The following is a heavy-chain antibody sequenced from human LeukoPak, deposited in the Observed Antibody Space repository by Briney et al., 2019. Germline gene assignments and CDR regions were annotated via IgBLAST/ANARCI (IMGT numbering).Heavy chain of an antibody. CDR2: ISWNSGSI. D-gene: IGHD2-2*02. CDR3: AKTIYGLGAFDI. V-gene: IGHV3-9*01. J-gene: IGHJ3*02. Sequence: GGSRRLSCAASGFTFDDYAMHWVRQDPGKGLEWVSGISWNSGSIGYADSVKGRFTISRDNAKNSLYLQMNSLRAEDTALYYCAKTIYGLGAFDIWGQGTMVTVSS. CDR1: GFTFDDYA.